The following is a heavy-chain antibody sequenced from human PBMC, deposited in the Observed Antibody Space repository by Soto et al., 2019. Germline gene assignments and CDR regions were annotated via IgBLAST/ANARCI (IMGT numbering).Heavy chain of an antibody. D-gene: IGHD2-8*02. J-gene: IGHJ4*02. V-gene: IGHV3-7*01. Sequence: EVQLVESGGGLVLPGGSLRLSCGASGFTFSSHYMSWVRQAPGKGLEWVANINRDGSEKNYVDSVKGRFTISRDNAKNSLYLQMTSLRAEDTAVYYCGRDGGVRRIDYWGQGTLVTVSS. CDR3: GRDGGVRRIDY. CDR1: GFTFSSHY. CDR2: INRDGSEK.